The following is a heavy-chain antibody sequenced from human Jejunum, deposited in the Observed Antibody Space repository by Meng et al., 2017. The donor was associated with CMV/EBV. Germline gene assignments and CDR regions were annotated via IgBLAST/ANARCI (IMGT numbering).Heavy chain of an antibody. Sequence: CAAYGGSFNGYYWTWIRQPPGKGLEWIGEINHSGGTDYNPSLKNLVTISVDTSKNQFSLKLSSVTAADTAVYYCARGNQLVSDSWGQGTLVTVSS. CDR2: INHSGGT. J-gene: IGHJ4*02. CDR3: ARGNQLVSDS. V-gene: IGHV4-34*01. CDR1: GGSFNGYY. D-gene: IGHD1-1*01.